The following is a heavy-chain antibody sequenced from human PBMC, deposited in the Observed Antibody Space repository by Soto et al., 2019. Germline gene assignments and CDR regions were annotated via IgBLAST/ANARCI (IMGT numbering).Heavy chain of an antibody. Sequence: SVKVSCKASGGTFSSYGVTWVRQAPGHGLEWMGRIIPILGIPNYAQKFQGRVTITADKSTSTAYMDLTSLKSEDTGVYYCAKVGPANTFEYWGQGTQVTVSS. CDR1: GGTFSSYG. V-gene: IGHV1-69*04. D-gene: IGHD2-2*01. CDR3: AKVGPANTFEY. J-gene: IGHJ4*02. CDR2: IIPILGIP.